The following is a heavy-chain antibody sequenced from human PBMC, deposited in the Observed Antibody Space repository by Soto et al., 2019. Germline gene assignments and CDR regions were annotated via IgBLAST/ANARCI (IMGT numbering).Heavy chain of an antibody. J-gene: IGHJ6*02. D-gene: IGHD3-3*01. CDR2: IWYDGSNK. CDR3: ARVWGGYDYYYGMDV. V-gene: IGHV3-33*01. CDR1: GFTFSSYG. Sequence: QVQLVESGGGVVQPGRSLRLSCAASGFTFSSYGMHWVRQAPGKGLEWVAVIWYDGSNKYYADSVKGRFTISRDNSKNTLYLQMNSLRAEDTAVYYCARVWGGYDYYYGMDVWGQGTTVTVSS.